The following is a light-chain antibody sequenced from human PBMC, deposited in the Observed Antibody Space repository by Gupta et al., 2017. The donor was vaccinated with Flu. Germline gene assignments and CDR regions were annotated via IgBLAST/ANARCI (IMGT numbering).Light chain of an antibody. Sequence: IVMTQSPDSLTVSLGVRATINCKSSQSVLYSSNNKKYLAWYQQKAGQPPKLLIYWASTRESGVPDRFSGSGSGTDFTLTISSLQAEDVAVYYCQQYYSIPRTFGQGTKVEIK. J-gene: IGKJ1*01. CDR1: QSVLYSSNNKKY. CDR2: WAS. CDR3: QQYYSIPRT. V-gene: IGKV4-1*01.